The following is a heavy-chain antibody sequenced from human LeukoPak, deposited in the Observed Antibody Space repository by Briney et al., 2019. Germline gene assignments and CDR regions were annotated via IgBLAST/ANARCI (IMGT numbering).Heavy chain of an antibody. D-gene: IGHD3-22*01. CDR3: ARDAYYYDSSGYYSGSGYYYYMDV. CDR1: GFTFSSYS. V-gene: IGHV3-48*01. CDR2: ISSSSSTI. Sequence: GGPLRLSCAASGFTFSSYSMNWVRQAPGKGLEWVSYISSSSSTIYYADSVKGRFTISRDNAKNSLYLQMNSLRAEDTAVYYCARDAYYYDSSGYYSGSGYYYYMDVWGKGTTVTVSS. J-gene: IGHJ6*03.